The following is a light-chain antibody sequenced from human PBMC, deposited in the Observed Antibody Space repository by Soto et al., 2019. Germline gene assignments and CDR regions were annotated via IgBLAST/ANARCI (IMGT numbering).Light chain of an antibody. Sequence: EVVMPQSPATLSVSTGEGATLSCRASQGIGDTLAWYQQKPGQTPRLLIYDTSIRAAGVPARFSGSRSGAEFTLTISSLQSEDFAVYYCQHYVTWPLTFGGGTKVDI. CDR1: QGIGDT. J-gene: IGKJ4*01. CDR2: DTS. CDR3: QHYVTWPLT. V-gene: IGKV3-15*01.